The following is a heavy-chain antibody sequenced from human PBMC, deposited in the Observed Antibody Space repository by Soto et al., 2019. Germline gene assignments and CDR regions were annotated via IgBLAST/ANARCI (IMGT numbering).Heavy chain of an antibody. J-gene: IGHJ5*02. CDR2: IYNSGTT. V-gene: IGHV4-31*03. CDR3: ARDPAP. CDR1: GVSITRGGYY. Sequence: PSETLSLTCPVSGVSITRGGYYWSWIRQHPGKGLEWIGYIYNSGTTYYNPSLKSRVTISVDTSKNQFSLKLTSVTAADTAVYYCARDPAPWGQGTLVTVS.